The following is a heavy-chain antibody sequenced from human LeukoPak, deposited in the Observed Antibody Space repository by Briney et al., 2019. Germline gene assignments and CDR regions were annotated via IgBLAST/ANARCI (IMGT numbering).Heavy chain of an antibody. J-gene: IGHJ4*02. CDR3: ASPGHYGSGSYPFDY. Sequence: GGSLRLSCAASGFTFSSYAMSWVRQAPGKGLEWVSAISGSGGRTYYADSVKGRFTISRDNAKNTLYLQMNSLRAEDTAVYYCASPGHYGSGSYPFDYWGQGTLVTVSS. D-gene: IGHD3-10*01. V-gene: IGHV3-23*01. CDR2: ISGSGGRT. CDR1: GFTFSSYA.